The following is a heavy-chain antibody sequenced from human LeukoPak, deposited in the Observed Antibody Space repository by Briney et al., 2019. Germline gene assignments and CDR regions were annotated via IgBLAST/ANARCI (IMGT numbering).Heavy chain of an antibody. Sequence: SETLSLTCAVSGGSIGGYYWSWLRQPPGRGLEWMGFIQTAGSTKYNPSLESRATMSVDTSKNQFSMNLISLTAADTAVYFCARHSVSKAYFEYWGQGILVSVSS. J-gene: IGHJ4*02. CDR2: IQTAGST. CDR1: GGSIGGYY. V-gene: IGHV4-4*08. D-gene: IGHD3-16*01. CDR3: ARHSVSKAYFEY.